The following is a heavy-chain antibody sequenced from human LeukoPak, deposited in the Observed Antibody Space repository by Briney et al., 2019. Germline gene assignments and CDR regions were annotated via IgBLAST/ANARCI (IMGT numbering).Heavy chain of an antibody. J-gene: IGHJ6*02. CDR1: GFTFSDYS. Sequence: GGSLRLPCPASGFTFSDYSMSWVRQAPGKGLEWVSSISSSSDYIYYADSVKGRFTISRDNARNSLYLQMNSLRAGDTAVYYCARSRSVSNYKGMDVWGRGTTVTVSS. CDR2: ISSSSDYI. V-gene: IGHV3-21*01. CDR3: ARSRSVSNYKGMDV. D-gene: IGHD5/OR15-5a*01.